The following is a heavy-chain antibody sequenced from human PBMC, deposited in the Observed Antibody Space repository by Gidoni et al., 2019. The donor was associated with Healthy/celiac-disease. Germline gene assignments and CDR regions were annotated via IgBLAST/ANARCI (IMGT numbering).Heavy chain of an antibody. Sequence: QVQLQESGPGLVKPSETLSLTCAVSGYSISRGYYWGWLRQPPGKGLEWIGSIYHSGSTYYNPSIKSRVTISVDTSKNQFSLKLSSVTAADTAVYYCARASLGSGSYYGAFDIWGQGTMVTVSS. CDR2: IYHSGST. J-gene: IGHJ3*02. V-gene: IGHV4-38-2*01. CDR1: GYSISRGYY. D-gene: IGHD1-26*01. CDR3: ARASLGSGSYYGAFDI.